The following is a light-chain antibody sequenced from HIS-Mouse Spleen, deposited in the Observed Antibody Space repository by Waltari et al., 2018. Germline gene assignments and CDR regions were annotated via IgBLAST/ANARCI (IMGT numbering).Light chain of an antibody. CDR1: SSYGGGYNY. CDR2: DVS. CDR3: CSYAGSYTLV. V-gene: IGLV2-11*01. Sequence: QSALTQPRSVSGSPGQSVTISCTGTSSYGGGYNYVPWYQQHPGKAPKLTIYDVSKRPSGVPDRFSGSKSGNTASLTISGLQAEDEADYYCCSYAGSYTLVFGGGTKLTVL. J-gene: IGLJ2*01.